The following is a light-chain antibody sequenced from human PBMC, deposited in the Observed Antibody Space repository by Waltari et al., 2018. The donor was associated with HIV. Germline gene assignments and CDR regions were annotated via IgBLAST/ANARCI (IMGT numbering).Light chain of an antibody. Sequence: DIVMTQSPDSLAVSLGERATINSKSSPSVLSSSNNKNYLTWYQQKPGQPPKLLLFWASTRQSGVPDRFSGSGSGADFTLTISSLQAEDVAVYYCQQCYSTPYTFGQGTKLEIK. V-gene: IGKV4-1*01. CDR3: QQCYSTPYT. CDR1: PSVLSSSNNKNY. CDR2: WAS. J-gene: IGKJ2*01.